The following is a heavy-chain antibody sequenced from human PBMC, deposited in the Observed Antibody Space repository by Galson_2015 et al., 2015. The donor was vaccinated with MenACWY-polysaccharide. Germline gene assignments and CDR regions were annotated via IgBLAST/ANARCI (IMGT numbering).Heavy chain of an antibody. CDR1: GYTFTSYT. CDR2: INAGNGNT. D-gene: IGHD6-6*01. Sequence: SVKVSCKASGYTFTSYTTHWVRQAPGQGLEWMGWINAGNGNTKFSQKFQGRVTITRDTSASTAYMEVSSLRSEDTAMYYCARDSNFEYSAKFAQDDYFDYWGQGTLLTVSS. V-gene: IGHV1-3*01. CDR3: ARDSNFEYSAKFAQDDYFDY. J-gene: IGHJ4*02.